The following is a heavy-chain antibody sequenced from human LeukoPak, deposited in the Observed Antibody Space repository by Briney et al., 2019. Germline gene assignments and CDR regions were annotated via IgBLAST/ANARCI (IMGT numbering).Heavy chain of an antibody. J-gene: IGHJ4*02. Sequence: SVKVSCKASGYIFTSYGISWVRQAPGQGLEWMGWISAYNGNRNYAQKFQGRVTMTTDTSTSTANMELRSLRSDDTAVYYCARDRRSYCSGANCDSGTDYWGQGTLVTVSS. CDR3: ARDRRSYCSGANCDSGTDY. CDR2: ISAYNGNR. CDR1: GYIFTSYG. V-gene: IGHV1-18*01. D-gene: IGHD2-15*01.